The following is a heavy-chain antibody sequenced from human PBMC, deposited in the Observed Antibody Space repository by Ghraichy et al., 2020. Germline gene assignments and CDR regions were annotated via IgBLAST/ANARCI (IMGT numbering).Heavy chain of an antibody. CDR3: AKDQRELDRTFDP. J-gene: IGHJ5*02. V-gene: IGHV3-30*02. CDR1: GFTFSSYG. Sequence: GGSLRLSCAASGFTFSSYGMHWVRQAPGKGLEWVAFIRYDGSNKYYADSVKGRFTISRDNSKNTLYLQMNSLRAEDTAVYYCAKDQRELDRTFDPWGQGTLVTVSS. CDR2: IRYDGSNK. D-gene: IGHD1-26*01.